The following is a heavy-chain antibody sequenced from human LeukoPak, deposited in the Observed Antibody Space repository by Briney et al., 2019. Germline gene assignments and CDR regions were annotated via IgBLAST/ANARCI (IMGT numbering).Heavy chain of an antibody. CDR1: GGSISSYY. CDR3: ARDGHVLLKGYFDL. V-gene: IGHV4-4*07. D-gene: IGHD3-10*01. J-gene: IGHJ2*01. CDR2: IYTSGST. Sequence: PSETLSLTCTVSGGSISSYYWSWIRQPAGKGLEWIGRIYTSGSTNYNPSLKSRVTMSVDTSKNQFSLKLSSVTAADTAVYYWARDGHVLLKGYFDLWGRGTLVTVSS.